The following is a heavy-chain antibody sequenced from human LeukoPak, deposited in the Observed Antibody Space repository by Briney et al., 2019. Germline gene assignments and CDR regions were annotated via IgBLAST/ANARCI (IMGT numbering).Heavy chain of an antibody. CDR2: VFFTGGA. J-gene: IGHJ4*02. CDR3: ARRSPDWMEWFFDS. D-gene: IGHD3-3*01. CDR1: GGAIRNYL. Sequence: KPSETPSLTCSVSGGAIRNYLWSWIRQPPGKGLEWIGNVFFTGGANNNPSLKSRVTISADTSKNHFSLKLTSVTAADTAVYYCARRSPDWMEWFFDSWGQGALVIVSS. V-gene: IGHV4-59*08.